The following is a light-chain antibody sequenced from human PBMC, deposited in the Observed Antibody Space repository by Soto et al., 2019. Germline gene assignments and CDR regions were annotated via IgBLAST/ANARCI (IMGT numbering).Light chain of an antibody. CDR1: QSVSSSY. CDR2: GAS. J-gene: IGKJ2*01. Sequence: EIVLTQSPGTLSLSPGERATLSCRASQSVSSSYLAWYQQKPGQAPRLLIYGASSRATGIPDRFSGSGSGTDFTLTISRLEPEDFAVYYCQQYASSLPYIFGQGTKLEIK. V-gene: IGKV3-20*01. CDR3: QQYASSLPYI.